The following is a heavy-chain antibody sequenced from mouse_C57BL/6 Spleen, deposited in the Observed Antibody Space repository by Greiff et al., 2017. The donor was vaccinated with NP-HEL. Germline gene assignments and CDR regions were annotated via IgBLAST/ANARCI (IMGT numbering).Heavy chain of an antibody. J-gene: IGHJ4*01. Sequence: EVKLMESGGDLVKPGGSLKLSCAASGFTFSSYGISWVRQTPDKRLEWVATISSGGSYTYYPDSVKGRFTISRDNAKNTLYLQMSSLKSEDTAMYYCARHSRPEAMDYWGQGTSVTVSS. CDR2: ISSGGSYT. CDR3: ARHSRPEAMDY. V-gene: IGHV5-6*01. CDR1: GFTFSSYG.